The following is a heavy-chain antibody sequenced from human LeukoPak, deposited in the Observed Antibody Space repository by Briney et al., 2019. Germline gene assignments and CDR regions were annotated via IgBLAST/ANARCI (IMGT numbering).Heavy chain of an antibody. CDR3: ARVTDLWPNYYYYMDV. J-gene: IGHJ6*03. Sequence: GGSLRLPCAASGFTFSSYSMNWVRQAPGKGLEWVSYISSSSSTIYYADSVKGRFTISRDNAKNSLYLQMNSLRAEDTAVYYCARVTDLWPNYYYYMDVWGKGTTVTVSS. V-gene: IGHV3-48*04. CDR1: GFTFSSYS. D-gene: IGHD2-21*02. CDR2: ISSSSSTI.